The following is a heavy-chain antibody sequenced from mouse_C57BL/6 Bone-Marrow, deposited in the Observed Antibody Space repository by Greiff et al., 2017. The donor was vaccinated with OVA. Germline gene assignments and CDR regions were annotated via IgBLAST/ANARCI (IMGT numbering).Heavy chain of an antibody. V-gene: IGHV5-16*01. CDR2: INYDGSST. Sequence: EVNVLESEGGLVQPGSSMKLSCTASGFTFSDYYMAWVRQVPEKGLEWVANINYDGSSTYYLDSLKSRFIISRDNAKNILYLQMSSLKSEDTATYYCARDRGYYGSSYGYFDVWGTGTTVTVSS. CDR1: GFTFSDYY. J-gene: IGHJ1*03. CDR3: ARDRGYYGSSYGYFDV. D-gene: IGHD1-1*01.